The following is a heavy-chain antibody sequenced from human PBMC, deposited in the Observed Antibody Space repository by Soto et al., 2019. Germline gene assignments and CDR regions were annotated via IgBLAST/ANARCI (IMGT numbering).Heavy chain of an antibody. CDR1: GFNFSGYA. V-gene: IGHV3-48*02. D-gene: IGHD2-8*02. CDR2: ISSRSSGI. J-gene: IGHJ4*02. CDR3: ARGVLDY. Sequence: VQLVESGGGLAQPGGSLRLSCGGSGFNFSGYAMNWVRQAPGKGLEWVSYISSRSSGIHYADSVKGRFTISRDNGKRSLYLQMNSLRDEDTGIYYCARGVLDYWGRGALVTVSS.